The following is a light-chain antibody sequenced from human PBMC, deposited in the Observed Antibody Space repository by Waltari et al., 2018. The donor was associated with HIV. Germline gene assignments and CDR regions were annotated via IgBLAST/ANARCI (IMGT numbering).Light chain of an antibody. CDR3: AAWDDSLKGGA. CDR2: SNN. CDR1: TSNIGGNT. V-gene: IGLV1-44*01. Sequence: QSVLAQPPSASGPPGQRVTISCSGSTSNIGGNTVSWYQQLPGTAPKLLIYSNNQRPSGVPDRFSGSTSGTSASLVISGLQSEDEADYYCAAWDDSLKGGAFGPGTKVTVL. J-gene: IGLJ1*01.